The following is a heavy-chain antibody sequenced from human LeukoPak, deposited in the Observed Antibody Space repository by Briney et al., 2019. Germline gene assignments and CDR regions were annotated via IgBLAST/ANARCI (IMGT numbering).Heavy chain of an antibody. CDR2: IWYDGSNK. V-gene: IGHV3-33*01. CDR3: ARALGLEIDY. J-gene: IGHJ4*02. CDR1: GFTLSSYG. Sequence: PGGSLRLSCAASGFTLSSYGMHWVRQAPGKGLEWVAVIWYDGSNKYYADSVKGRFTISRDNSKNTLYLQMNSLRAEDTAVYHCARALGLEIDYWGQGTLVTVSS. D-gene: IGHD3-3*01.